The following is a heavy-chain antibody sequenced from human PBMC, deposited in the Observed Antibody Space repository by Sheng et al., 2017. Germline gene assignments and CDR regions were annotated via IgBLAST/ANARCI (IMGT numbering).Heavy chain of an antibody. J-gene: IGHJ6*03. CDR2: ISSSSSYT. Sequence: QVQLVESGGGLVKPGGSLRLSCAASGFTFSDYYMSWIRQAPGKGLEWVSYISSSSSYTNYADSVKGRFTISRDNAKNSLYLQMNSLRAEDTAVYYCARASYYYYYMDVWGKGTTVTVSS. CDR1: GFTFSDYY. CDR3: ARASYYYYYMDV. V-gene: IGHV3-11*05.